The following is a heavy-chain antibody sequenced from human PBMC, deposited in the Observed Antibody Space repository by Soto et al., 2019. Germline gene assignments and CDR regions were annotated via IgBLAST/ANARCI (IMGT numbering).Heavy chain of an antibody. CDR1: GGSFSGYY. Sequence: SETLSLTCAVYGGSFSGYYWSWIRQPPGKGLEWIGEINHSGSTNYNPSLKSRVTISVDTSKNQFSLKLSSVTAADTAVYYCARGEQQLVGPRYYYYYYYMDVWGKGTTVTVSS. CDR2: INHSGST. J-gene: IGHJ6*03. CDR3: ARGEQQLVGPRYYYYYYYMDV. V-gene: IGHV4-34*01. D-gene: IGHD6-13*01.